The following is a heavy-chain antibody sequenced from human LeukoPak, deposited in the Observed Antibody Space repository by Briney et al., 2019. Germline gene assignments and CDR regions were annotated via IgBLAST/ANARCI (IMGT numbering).Heavy chain of an antibody. D-gene: IGHD6-6*01. Sequence: ASVKVSCKASGYTFTSYYMHWVRQAPGQGLEWMGIINPSGGSTSYAQKFQGGVTITADESTSTAYMELSSLRSEDTAVYYCARIAGYSSSSDYYYHYMDVWGKGTTVTVSS. CDR1: GYTFTSYY. CDR3: ARIAGYSSSSDYYYHYMDV. J-gene: IGHJ6*03. CDR2: INPSGGST. V-gene: IGHV1-46*01.